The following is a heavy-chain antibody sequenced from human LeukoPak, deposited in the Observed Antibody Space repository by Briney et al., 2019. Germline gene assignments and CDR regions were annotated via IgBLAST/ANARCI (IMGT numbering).Heavy chain of an antibody. CDR1: GGSFSGYY. V-gene: IGHV4-34*01. CDR3: AMYCSSTSCYPIPH. Sequence: NSSETLSLTCAVYGGSFSGYYWSWIRQPPGKGLEWIGEINHSGSTNYNPSLKSRVTISVDTSKNQFSLKLSSVTAADTAVYYCAMYCSSTSCYPIPHWGQGTLVTVSS. D-gene: IGHD2-2*01. CDR2: INHSGST. J-gene: IGHJ1*01.